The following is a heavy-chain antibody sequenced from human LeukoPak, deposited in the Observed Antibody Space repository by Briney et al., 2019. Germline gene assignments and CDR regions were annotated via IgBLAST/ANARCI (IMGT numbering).Heavy chain of an antibody. CDR3: ARADRGYDFWSGYYLLDY. D-gene: IGHD3-3*01. Sequence: PGGSLRLSCAASGFTFSSYAMSWVRQAPGKGLEWVSVIYSGGSTYYADSVKGRFTISRDNSKNTLYLQMNSLRAEDTAVYYCARADRGYDFWSGYYLLDYWGQGTLVTVSS. CDR2: IYSGGST. CDR1: GFTFSSYA. J-gene: IGHJ4*02. V-gene: IGHV3-53*01.